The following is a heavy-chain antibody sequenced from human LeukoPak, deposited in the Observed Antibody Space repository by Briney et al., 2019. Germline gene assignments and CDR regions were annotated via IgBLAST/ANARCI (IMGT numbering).Heavy chain of an antibody. V-gene: IGHV1-46*01. CDR2: INPSGGST. Sequence: ASVKVSCKASGYTFTSYYIHWVRQAPGQGLEWMGIINPSGGSTSYAQKFQGRVTMTRDMSTSTVYMELSSLRSEDTAVYYCARDAIPNISSGWYGYWGQGTLVTVSS. CDR3: ARDAIPNISSGWYGY. D-gene: IGHD6-19*01. J-gene: IGHJ4*02. CDR1: GYTFTSYY.